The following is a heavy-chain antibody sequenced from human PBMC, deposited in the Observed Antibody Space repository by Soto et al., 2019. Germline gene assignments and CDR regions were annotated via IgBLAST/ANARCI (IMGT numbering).Heavy chain of an antibody. CDR2: IIPIFGTA. D-gene: IGHD2-2*02. CDR1: GGTFSSYA. V-gene: IGHV1-69*13. Sequence: ASVKVSCKASGGTFSSYAISWVRQAPGQGLEWMGGIIPIFGTANYAQKFQGRVTITADESTSTAYMELSSLRSEDTAVYYCARGLGCSSTSCYNPTDIYYYGMDVWGQGTTVTVSS. CDR3: ARGLGCSSTSCYNPTDIYYYGMDV. J-gene: IGHJ6*02.